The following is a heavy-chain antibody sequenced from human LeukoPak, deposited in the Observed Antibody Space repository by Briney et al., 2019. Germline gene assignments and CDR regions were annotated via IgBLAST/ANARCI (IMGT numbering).Heavy chain of an antibody. CDR3: ARDRRRITIFGVVQRVNWFDP. CDR1: GGSISSYY. Sequence: PSETLSLTCTVTGGSISSYYWSWIRQPPGKGLESIGYIYYSGSTNYNPSLKSRVTISVDTSKNQFSLKLSSVTAADTAVYYCARDRRRITIFGVVQRVNWFDPWGQGTLVTVSS. V-gene: IGHV4-59*01. J-gene: IGHJ5*02. CDR2: IYYSGST. D-gene: IGHD3-3*01.